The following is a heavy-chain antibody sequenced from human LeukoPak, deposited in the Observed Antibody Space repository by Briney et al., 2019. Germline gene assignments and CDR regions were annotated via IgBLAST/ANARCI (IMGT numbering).Heavy chain of an antibody. Sequence: SETLSLTCDVSGGSVTSTNWWTWVRQPPGKGLEWIGEVHLDGRTNYNPSLKSRVTISVDTSKNQFSLKLSSVTAADTAVYYCATRGMITFGGVKFDYWGQGTLVTVSS. V-gene: IGHV4-4*02. J-gene: IGHJ4*02. CDR3: ATRGMITFGGVKFDY. CDR2: VHLDGRT. D-gene: IGHD3-16*01. CDR1: GGSVTSTNW.